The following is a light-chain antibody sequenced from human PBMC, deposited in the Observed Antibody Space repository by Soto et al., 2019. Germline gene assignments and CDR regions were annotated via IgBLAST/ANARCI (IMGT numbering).Light chain of an antibody. CDR3: QQYGSSST. CDR1: QSVSDTH. Sequence: DIVMTQSPGTLSLSPGERATLSCRASQSVSDTHLAWYQQKAGQPPRLLIYGASTRATGIPDRFSGRGSGTDFTLTISRLEPEDYAVYYCQQYGSSSTFGQGTKVDI. J-gene: IGKJ1*01. V-gene: IGKV3-20*01. CDR2: GAS.